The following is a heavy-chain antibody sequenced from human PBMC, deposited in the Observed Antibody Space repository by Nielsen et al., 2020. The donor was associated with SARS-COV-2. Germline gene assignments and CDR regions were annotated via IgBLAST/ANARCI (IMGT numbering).Heavy chain of an antibody. J-gene: IGHJ4*02. D-gene: IGHD3-22*01. CDR2: IIPIFGTA. CDR3: ARVGYYDSSGYCDDY. Sequence: SVKVSCKASGYTFTDYYIHWVRQAPGQGLEWMGGIIPIFGTANYAQKFQGRVTITADESTSTAYMELSSLRSEDTAVYYCARVGYYDSSGYCDDYWGQGILVTVSS. V-gene: IGHV1-69*13. CDR1: GYTFTDYY.